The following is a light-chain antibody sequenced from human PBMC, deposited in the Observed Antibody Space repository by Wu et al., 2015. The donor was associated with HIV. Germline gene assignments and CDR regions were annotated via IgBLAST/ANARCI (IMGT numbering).Light chain of an antibody. Sequence: DIQMTQSPSSLSASLGDRVTITCRASQDISTYLNWYQQKPGKAPKILIYAASSLQSGVPSRVQWQWLWGHISLSPSRICNLKILQFTTVQQSDTTPRYTFGQGTKLEIK. CDR2: AAS. V-gene: IGKV1-39*01. CDR3: QQSDTTPRYT. CDR1: QDISTY. J-gene: IGKJ2*01.